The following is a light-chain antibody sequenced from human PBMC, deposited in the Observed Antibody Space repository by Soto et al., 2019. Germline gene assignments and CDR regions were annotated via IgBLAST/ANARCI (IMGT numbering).Light chain of an antibody. J-gene: IGKJ4*01. Sequence: EIVLTQSPGTLSLSPGERATLSCRASQSVSSSYLAWYQQKPGQAPRLLIYGASSRATGIPDRFSGSGSGTDFTLTIRRLEPEDFAVYYCQQYGSSLLTFGGGTEVEIK. CDR3: QQYGSSLLT. CDR1: QSVSSSY. CDR2: GAS. V-gene: IGKV3-20*01.